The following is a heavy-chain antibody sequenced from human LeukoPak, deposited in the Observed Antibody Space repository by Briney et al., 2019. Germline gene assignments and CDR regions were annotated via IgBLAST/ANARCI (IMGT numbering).Heavy chain of an antibody. CDR3: ARGTMVRENHPFDY. J-gene: IGHJ4*02. V-gene: IGHV1-69*04. CDR1: GGTFSSYA. Sequence: ASVKVSCKASGGTFSSYAISWVRQAPGQGLEWMGRIIPILSIANYAQKFQGRVTITADKSTSTAYMELSSLRSEDTAVYYCARGTMVRENHPFDYWGQGTLVTVSS. CDR2: IIPILSIA. D-gene: IGHD3-10*01.